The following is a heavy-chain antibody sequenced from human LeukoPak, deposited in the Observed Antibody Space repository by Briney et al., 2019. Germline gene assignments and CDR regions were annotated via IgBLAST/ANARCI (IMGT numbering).Heavy chain of an antibody. CDR1: GFSFSNYW. CDR3: ARSNYGPEN. CDR2: IKADGSEE. J-gene: IGHJ4*02. Sequence: PGGSLRLSCVTSGFSFSNYWMNWVRLAPGKGLEWVAIIKADGSEEHYVDSVRGRFTVSRDNAKNSLYLQMSSLRVGDTAVYYCARSNYGPENWGQGTLVTVSS. V-gene: IGHV3-7*01. D-gene: IGHD1-7*01.